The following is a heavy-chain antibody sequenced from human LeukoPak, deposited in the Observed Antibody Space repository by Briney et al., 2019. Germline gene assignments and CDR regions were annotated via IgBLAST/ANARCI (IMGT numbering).Heavy chain of an antibody. CDR2: IYYSGNT. V-gene: IGHV4-39*02. D-gene: IGHD1-26*01. J-gene: IGHJ3*02. Sequence: SETLSLTCTVSGGSISSSNYYWAWIRQPPGKGLEWIGSIYYSGNTHYNPSLMSRVTISGDTSKNHFSLNLRSVTAADTAVYYCARPSSGSYSKGAFDIWGQGTMVTVSS. CDR1: GGSISSSNYY. CDR3: ARPSSGSYSKGAFDI.